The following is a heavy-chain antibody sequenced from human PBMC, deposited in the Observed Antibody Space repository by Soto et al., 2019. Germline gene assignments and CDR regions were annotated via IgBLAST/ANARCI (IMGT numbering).Heavy chain of an antibody. V-gene: IGHV4-39*01. CDR2: IYYSGST. CDR1: GGSISSSSYY. J-gene: IGHJ4*02. D-gene: IGHD3-22*01. CDR3: VRHLRGTYYYGSSGLDY. Sequence: PSETLSLTCTVSGGSISSSSYYWGWIRQPPGKGLEWIGSIYYSGSTYYNPSLKSRVTISVDTSKNQFSLKLSSVTAADTAVYYCVRHLRGTYYYGSSGLDYWGQGTLVTVSS.